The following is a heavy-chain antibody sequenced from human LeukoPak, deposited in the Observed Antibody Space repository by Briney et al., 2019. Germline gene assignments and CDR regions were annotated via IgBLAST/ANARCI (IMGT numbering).Heavy chain of an antibody. CDR1: GFTFSSYW. J-gene: IGHJ4*02. CDR3: ARLPLSSGYYYFDY. CDR2: INTDGSST. Sequence: GGSLRLSCAASGFTFSSYWMHWVRQGPGKGLVWVSRINTDGSSTNYADSVKGRFTISRDNAKNTLYLQMNSLRAEDTAVYYCARLPLSSGYYYFDYWGQGTLVTVSS. V-gene: IGHV3-74*01. D-gene: IGHD3-22*01.